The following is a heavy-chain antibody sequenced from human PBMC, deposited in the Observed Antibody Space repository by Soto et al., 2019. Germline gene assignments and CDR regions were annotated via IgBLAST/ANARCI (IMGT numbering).Heavy chain of an antibody. D-gene: IGHD3-10*01. V-gene: IGHV3-23*01. Sequence: GGSLRLSCAASGFTFSSYAMGWVRQAPGKGLEWVSAISGSGGSTYYADSVKGRFTISRDNSKNTLYLQMNSLRAEDTAVYYCAKPLGYYGSGSYNYWGQGTLVTVSS. CDR3: AKPLGYYGSGSYNY. CDR2: ISGSGGST. CDR1: GFTFSSYA. J-gene: IGHJ4*02.